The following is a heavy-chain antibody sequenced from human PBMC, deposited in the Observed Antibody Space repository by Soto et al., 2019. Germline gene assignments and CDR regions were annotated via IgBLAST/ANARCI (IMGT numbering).Heavy chain of an antibody. J-gene: IGHJ6*02. CDR3: ARARYCSGGTCYRGYYYGMDV. CDR1: GYTFTSYY. CDR2: INPSGGST. V-gene: IGHV1-46*01. Sequence: ASVKVSCKASGYTFTSYYMHWVRQAPGQGLEWMGIINPSGGSTSYAQKFQGRVTMTRDTSTSTVYMELSSLRSEDTAVYYCARARYCSGGTCYRGYYYGMDVWGQGTTVTVSS. D-gene: IGHD2-15*01.